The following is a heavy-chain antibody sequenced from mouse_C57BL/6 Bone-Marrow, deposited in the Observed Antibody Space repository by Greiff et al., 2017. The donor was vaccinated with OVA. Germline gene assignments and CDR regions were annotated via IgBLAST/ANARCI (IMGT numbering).Heavy chain of an antibody. CDR3: ASRYYYGSSYYAMDY. J-gene: IGHJ4*01. CDR1: GYTFTDYY. CDR2: INPYNGGT. Sequence: VQLQQSGPVLVKPGASVKMSCKASGYTFTDYYMNWVKQSHGKSLEWIGVINPYNGGTSYNQKFKGKATLTVDKSSSTAYMELNSLTSEDSAVYYCASRYYYGSSYYAMDYWGQGTSVTVSS. V-gene: IGHV1-19*01. D-gene: IGHD1-1*01.